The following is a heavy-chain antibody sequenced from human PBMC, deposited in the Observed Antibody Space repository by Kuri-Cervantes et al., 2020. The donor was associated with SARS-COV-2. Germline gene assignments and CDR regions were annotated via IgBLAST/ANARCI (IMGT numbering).Heavy chain of an antibody. V-gene: IGHV3-23*01. CDR1: GFTFGSYA. CDR3: ANLQWLLIDDAFDI. D-gene: IGHD3-22*01. Sequence: GESLKISCAASGFTFGSYAMSWVRQAPGKGLEWVSAISGSGGSTYYADSVKGRFTISRDNSKNTLYLQMNSLRAEDTAVYYCANLQWLLIDDAFDIWGQGTMVTVSS. CDR2: ISGSGGST. J-gene: IGHJ3*02.